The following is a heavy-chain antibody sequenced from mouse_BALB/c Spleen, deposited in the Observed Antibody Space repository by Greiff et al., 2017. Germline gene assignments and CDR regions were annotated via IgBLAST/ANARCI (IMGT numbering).Heavy chain of an antibody. CDR3: ARNFDY. V-gene: IGHV5-6-5*01. CDR1: GFTFSSYA. CDR2: ISSGGST. J-gene: IGHJ2*01. Sequence: EVKLVESGGGLVQPGGSRKLSCAASGFTFSSYAMSWVRQTPEKRLEWVASISSGGSTYYPDSVKGRFTISRDNDRNILYLQMSSLRSEDTAMYYCARNFDYWGQGTTLTVSS.